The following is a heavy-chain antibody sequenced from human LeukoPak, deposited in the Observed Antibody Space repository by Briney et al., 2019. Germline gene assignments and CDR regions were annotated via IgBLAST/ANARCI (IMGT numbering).Heavy chain of an antibody. CDR1: GFTFSSYA. V-gene: IGHV3-23*01. CDR3: AKLEGYCSSTSCPWGFDY. CDR2: ICGCGGST. D-gene: IGHD2-2*01. Sequence: PGGALRLSCAASGFTFSSYAMSWVRQAPGKGLEWVSAICGCGGSTYYADSVKGRFTISRDNSKNTLYLQMNSLRAEDTAVYYCAKLEGYCSSTSCPWGFDYWGQGTLVTVSS. J-gene: IGHJ4*02.